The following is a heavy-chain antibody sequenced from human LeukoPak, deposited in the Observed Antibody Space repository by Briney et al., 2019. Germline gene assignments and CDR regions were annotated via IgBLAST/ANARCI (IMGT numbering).Heavy chain of an antibody. CDR1: GGTFSSYA. J-gene: IGHJ5*02. CDR3: ARGPRGDGSGSYYPSNWFDP. D-gene: IGHD3-10*01. V-gene: IGHV1-69*05. CDR2: IIPIFGTA. Sequence: SVKVSCKASGGTFSSYAISWVRQAPGQGLEWMGGIIPIFGTANYAQKFQGRVTITTDESTSTAYMELSSLRSEDTAVSYCARGPRGDGSGSYYPSNWFDPWGQGTLVTVSS.